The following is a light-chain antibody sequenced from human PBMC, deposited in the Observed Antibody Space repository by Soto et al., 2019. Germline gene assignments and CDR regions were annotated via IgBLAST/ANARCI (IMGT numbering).Light chain of an antibody. CDR3: QQYGSVPWT. Sequence: EIVLTQSPATLSLSPGERATLSCRASQSVSSNYLAWYRQRPGQAPGPLIYAASSRAPGISDRFSGSGSGTDFTLTISRLEPGDFAVYYCQQYGSVPWTFGQGTTVEIK. CDR1: QSVSSNY. V-gene: IGKV3-20*01. CDR2: AAS. J-gene: IGKJ1*01.